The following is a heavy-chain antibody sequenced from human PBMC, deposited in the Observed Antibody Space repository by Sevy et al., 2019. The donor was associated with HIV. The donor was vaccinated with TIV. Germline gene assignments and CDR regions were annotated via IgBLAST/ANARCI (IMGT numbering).Heavy chain of an antibody. CDR2: ISYIGST. Sequence: SETLSLTCTASGGSVSSGNSYWSWIRQPPGKGLEWIGYISYIGSTNYNPSLKSRVTISVDTSKNQLSLRLSSLTAADTAIYYCVRDRIAAAGGYFDYWGQGTLVTVSS. D-gene: IGHD6-13*01. J-gene: IGHJ4*02. CDR1: GGSVSSGNSY. V-gene: IGHV4-61*01. CDR3: VRDRIAAAGGYFDY.